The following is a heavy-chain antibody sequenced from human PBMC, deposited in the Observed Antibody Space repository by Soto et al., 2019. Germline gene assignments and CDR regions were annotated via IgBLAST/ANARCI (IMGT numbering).Heavy chain of an antibody. Sequence: GGSLRLSCAASGFTFSNAWMNWVRQATGKGLEWVGRIKSKTDGGTTDYAAPVKGRFTISRDDSKNTLYLQMNSLKTEDTAVYYCTTDHDFWSGYPFDYWGQGTLVTVSS. D-gene: IGHD3-3*01. CDR1: GFTFSNAW. J-gene: IGHJ4*02. V-gene: IGHV3-15*07. CDR2: IKSKTDGGTT. CDR3: TTDHDFWSGYPFDY.